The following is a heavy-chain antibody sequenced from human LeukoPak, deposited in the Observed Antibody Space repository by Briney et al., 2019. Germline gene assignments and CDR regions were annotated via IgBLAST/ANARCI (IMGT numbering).Heavy chain of an antibody. CDR1: GGSISSYY. D-gene: IGHD2-15*01. CDR2: IYYSGST. Sequence: SETLSLTCTVSGGSISSYYWSWIRQPPGKRLEWIGYIYYSGSTNYNPSLKSRVTISVDTSKNQFSLKLNSVTAADTAIYYCTRGSRYCSSGSCYGWFDPWGQGTLVTVSS. CDR3: TRGSRYCSSGSCYGWFDP. J-gene: IGHJ5*02. V-gene: IGHV4-59*01.